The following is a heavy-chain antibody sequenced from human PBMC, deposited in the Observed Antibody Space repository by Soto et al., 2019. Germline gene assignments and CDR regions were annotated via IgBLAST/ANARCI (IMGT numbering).Heavy chain of an antibody. J-gene: IGHJ3*02. CDR3: ARGVYGSGNYYTGPSAFDI. CDR1: GGTLSDHG. CDR2: TIPVFNTA. Sequence: QVQLEQSGAEVKKPGSSVKVSCKASGGTLSDHGVAWLRQAPGQGLEWMGGTIPVFNTANYAQKLQGRVTVTADKFTNIAYMELSSLRSEDTAFYFCARGVYGSGNYYTGPSAFDIWGQGTMVIVSS. V-gene: IGHV1-69*06. D-gene: IGHD3-10*01.